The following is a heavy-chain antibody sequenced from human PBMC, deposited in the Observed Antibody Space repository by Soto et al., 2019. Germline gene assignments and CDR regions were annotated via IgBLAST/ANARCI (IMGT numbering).Heavy chain of an antibody. CDR3: ARETVDNWFDP. J-gene: IGHJ5*02. CDR2: MYYSGST. CDR1: GDSVNSGSYY. D-gene: IGHD1-1*01. V-gene: IGHV4-61*01. Sequence: QVQLQESGPGLVKPSETLSLTCTVSGDSVNSGSYYWSWIRQPPGKGLEWIGYMYYSGSTDYNPSLKSRDTISIDTSKHQFSLKLSSLTAADTAVYYCARETVDNWFDPWGQGTLVTVSS.